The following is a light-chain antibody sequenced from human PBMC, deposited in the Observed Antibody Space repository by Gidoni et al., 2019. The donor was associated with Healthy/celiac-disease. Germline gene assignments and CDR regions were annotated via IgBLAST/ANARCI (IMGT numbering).Light chain of an antibody. CDR2: DTS. Sequence: EIVMTQSPGTLSVSPGERATLSCRASQSISSKLAWYQQKPGQAPRLLIYDTSTRATGLPARFSGSGSGTEFTLTISSLQSEDFAVYYCQQYNNWPLTFGGGAKVEIK. CDR3: QQYNNWPLT. J-gene: IGKJ4*01. CDR1: QSISSK. V-gene: IGKV3-15*01.